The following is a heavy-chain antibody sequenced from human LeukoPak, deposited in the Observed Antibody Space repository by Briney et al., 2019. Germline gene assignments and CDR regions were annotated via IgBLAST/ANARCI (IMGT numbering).Heavy chain of an antibody. V-gene: IGHV1-8*01. CDR1: GYTFTSYD. D-gene: IGHD6-19*01. CDR3: AREGYSSGGFDY. CDR2: MNPNSGNT. J-gene: IGHJ4*02. Sequence: ASVKVSCKASGYTFTSYDINWVRQATGQGLEWMGWMNPNSGNTGYAQKFQGRVTMTRNTSISTAYMELSSLRSEDTAVYYCAREGYSSGGFDYRGQGTLVTVSS.